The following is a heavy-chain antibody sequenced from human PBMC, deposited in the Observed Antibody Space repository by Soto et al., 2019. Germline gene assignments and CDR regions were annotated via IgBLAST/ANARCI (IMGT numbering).Heavy chain of an antibody. J-gene: IGHJ4*02. Sequence: EVQLLESGGGLVQPGGSLRLSCVASGFTFSTYAMTWVRQGPGKGLEWVSAISGSGDNTYYVESVKGRFTSSRDNGKNTLYLQMNSLRAEDTAVYYCAKGRGYSYGHSDYWGQGTLVTVSS. CDR2: ISGSGDNT. V-gene: IGHV3-23*01. CDR1: GFTFSTYA. D-gene: IGHD5-18*01. CDR3: AKGRGYSYGHSDY.